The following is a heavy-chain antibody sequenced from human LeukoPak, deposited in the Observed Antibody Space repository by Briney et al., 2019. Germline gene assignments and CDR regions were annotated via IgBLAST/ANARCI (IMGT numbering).Heavy chain of an antibody. J-gene: IGHJ3*02. CDR1: GGSISSGDYY. V-gene: IGHV4-30-4*01. CDR2: IYYSGST. CDR3: AREVGYCSSTSCYGDAFDI. D-gene: IGHD2-2*01. Sequence: SQTLSLTCTVSGGSISSGDYYWSWIRQPPGKGLEWIGYIYYSGSTYYNPSLKSRVTISVDTSKNQFPLKLSSVTAADTAVYYCAREVGYCSSTSCYGDAFDIWGQGTMVTVSS.